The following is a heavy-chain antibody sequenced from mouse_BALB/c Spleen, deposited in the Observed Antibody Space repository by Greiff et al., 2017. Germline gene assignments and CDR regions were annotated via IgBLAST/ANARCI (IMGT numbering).Heavy chain of an antibody. Sequence: EVKLVESGGGLVQPGGSMKLSCVASGFTFSNYWMNWVRQSPEKGLEWVAEIRLKSNNYATHYAESVKGRFTISRDDSKSSVYLQMNNLRAEDTGIYYCTRGDHDRAWFAYWGQGTLVTVSA. D-gene: IGHD2-12*01. CDR2: IRLKSNNYAT. V-gene: IGHV6-6*02. J-gene: IGHJ3*01. CDR1: GFTFSNYW. CDR3: TRGDHDRAWFAY.